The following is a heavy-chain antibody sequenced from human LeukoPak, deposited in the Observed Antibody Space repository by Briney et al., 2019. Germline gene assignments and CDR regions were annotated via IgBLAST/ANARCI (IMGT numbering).Heavy chain of an antibody. CDR3: ASPGSSGTFDY. CDR1: GGSFSGYY. D-gene: IGHD3-22*01. CDR2: INHSGST. V-gene: IGHV4-34*01. J-gene: IGHJ4*02. Sequence: SETLSLTCAVYGGSFSGYYWSWIRQPPGKGLEWIGEINHSGSTNYNPSLKSRVTISVDTSKNQFSLKLSSVTAADTAVYYCASPGSSGTFDYWGQGTLVTVSS.